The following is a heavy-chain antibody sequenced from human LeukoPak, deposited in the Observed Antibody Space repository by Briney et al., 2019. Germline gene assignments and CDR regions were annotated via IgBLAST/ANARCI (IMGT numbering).Heavy chain of an antibody. V-gene: IGHV3-21*01. CDR3: AKDAGPYYDSPGYYYP. Sequence: GGSQRLSCAASGFSFSSHAMNWVRLAPGKGLEWVSFISSDGRDIFYSDSVRGRFTISRDNAKNSLSLQMTSLRVEDTAIYYCAKDAGPYYDSPGYYYPWGQGTLVTVSS. J-gene: IGHJ5*02. CDR1: GFSFSSHA. D-gene: IGHD3-22*01. CDR2: ISSDGRDI.